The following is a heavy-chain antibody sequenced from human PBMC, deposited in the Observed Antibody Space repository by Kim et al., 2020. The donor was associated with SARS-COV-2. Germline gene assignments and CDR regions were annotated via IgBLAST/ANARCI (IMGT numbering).Heavy chain of an antibody. CDR1: GGSLSGYS. CDR2: INHSGGT. V-gene: IGHV4-34*01. Sequence: SETLSLTCGVYGGSLSGYSWSWIRQPPGEGLEWIGEINHSGGTNYSPSLKSRVAMSVDTSKNQFSLRLRSVTAADTAVYYCARGHTVVVPSPILGLGPIYFYYNMDVWGRGTTVTVSS. D-gene: IGHD2-2*01. J-gene: IGHJ6*03. CDR3: ARGHTVVVPSPILGLGPIYFYYNMDV.